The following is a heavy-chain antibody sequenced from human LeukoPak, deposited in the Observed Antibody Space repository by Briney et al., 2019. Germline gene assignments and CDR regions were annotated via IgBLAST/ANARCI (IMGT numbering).Heavy chain of an antibody. J-gene: IGHJ4*02. CDR3: ARDAGYGGNSDY. V-gene: IGHV3-7*01. Sequence: GGSLRPSCAASGFTFNMYWMTWVRQAPGKGLESVAYINKDGSDKYYVDSVKGRYTVSRDNAKNSLYLQMNSLRAEDTAVYYCARDAGYGGNSDYWGQGTLVTVSS. CDR1: GFTFNMYW. D-gene: IGHD4-23*01. CDR2: INKDGSDK.